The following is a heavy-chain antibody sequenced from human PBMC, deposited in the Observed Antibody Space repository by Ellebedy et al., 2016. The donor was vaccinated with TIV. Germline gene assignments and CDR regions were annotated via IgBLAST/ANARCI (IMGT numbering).Heavy chain of an antibody. Sequence: GESLKISCAASGFTFSNYWMSWVRQAPGQGLEWVININQDGSEKYSVDSVKGRFTISRGNAKNSLYLQMNSLRVEDTAVYYCTRDASGWGAYWGQGVLVTVSS. CDR1: GFTFSNYW. J-gene: IGHJ4*02. D-gene: IGHD6-19*01. CDR2: INQDGSEK. CDR3: TRDASGWGAY. V-gene: IGHV3-7*03.